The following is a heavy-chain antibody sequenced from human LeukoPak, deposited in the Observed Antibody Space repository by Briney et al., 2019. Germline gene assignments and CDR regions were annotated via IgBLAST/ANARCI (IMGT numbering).Heavy chain of an antibody. CDR1: GGSISSGDYY. V-gene: IGHV4-30-4*01. Sequence: SETLSLTCTVSGGSISSGDYYWSWIRQPPGKGLEWVGYIYYSGSTYYNPSLKSRVTISVDTSKNQFSLKLSSVTPADTAVYYCARVDYYGSGRGEAFDYWGQGTLVTVSS. CDR2: IYYSGST. J-gene: IGHJ4*02. D-gene: IGHD3-10*01. CDR3: ARVDYYGSGRGEAFDY.